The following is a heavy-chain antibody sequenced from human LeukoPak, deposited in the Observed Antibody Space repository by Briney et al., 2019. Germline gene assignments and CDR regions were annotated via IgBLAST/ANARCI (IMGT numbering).Heavy chain of an antibody. CDR2: VSAYNGVT. CDR1: GYTFTGYA. Sequence: ASVKVSCKASGYTFTGYAIGWVRQAPGQGLEWMGWVSAYNGVTKYAQKFQGRVTMTTDTPTSTGYMEVRSLTSDDTAVYYCARVDLAWDSSGYSQAANDYWGQGTLVIVSS. D-gene: IGHD3-22*01. J-gene: IGHJ4*02. V-gene: IGHV1-18*01. CDR3: ARVDLAWDSSGYSQAANDY.